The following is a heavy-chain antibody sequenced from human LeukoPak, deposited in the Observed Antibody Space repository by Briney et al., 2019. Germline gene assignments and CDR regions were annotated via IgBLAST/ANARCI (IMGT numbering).Heavy chain of an antibody. CDR1: GFTFSSYA. Sequence: GGSLRLSCAASGFTFSSYAMNWVRQAPGKGLEWISYISGSSTSIYYADSVKGRFTISRDNARNSLYLQMNSLRADDTAVYYCARERTTVVSGTTIGAYWGQGTLVTVSS. V-gene: IGHV3-48*04. CDR3: ARERTTVVSGTTIGAY. D-gene: IGHD4-11*01. J-gene: IGHJ4*02. CDR2: ISGSSTSI.